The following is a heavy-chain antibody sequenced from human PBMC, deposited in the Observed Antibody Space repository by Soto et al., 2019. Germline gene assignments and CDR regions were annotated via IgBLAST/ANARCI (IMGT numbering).Heavy chain of an antibody. D-gene: IGHD3-16*01. CDR3: ARGGRGLRGAFDV. J-gene: IGHJ3*01. CDR2: ISFNGLSQ. Sequence: QELLVESGGGVVQPGKSLRLSCAATGFTFSSFAMHWVRQAPGKGLEWVSVISFNGLSQFYPDSIRGRFTISRDNSKNTLYLQLYSLRPDDTAVYYCARGGRGLRGAFDVWGQGTEVSVS. CDR1: GFTFSSFA. V-gene: IGHV3-30*03.